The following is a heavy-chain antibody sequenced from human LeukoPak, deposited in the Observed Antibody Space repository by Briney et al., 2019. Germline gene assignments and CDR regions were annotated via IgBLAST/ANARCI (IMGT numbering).Heavy chain of an antibody. CDR2: INSDGSST. V-gene: IGHV3-74*01. Sequence: PGGSLRLSCAASGFTFSSYWMHWVRQAPGKGLVWVSRINSDGSSTSYADSVKGRFTISRDNAKNTLYLQMNSLRAEDTAVYYCARENEEQWTYYFDYWGQGTLVTVSS. CDR3: ARENEEQWTYYFDY. CDR1: GFTFSSYW. D-gene: IGHD6-19*01. J-gene: IGHJ4*02.